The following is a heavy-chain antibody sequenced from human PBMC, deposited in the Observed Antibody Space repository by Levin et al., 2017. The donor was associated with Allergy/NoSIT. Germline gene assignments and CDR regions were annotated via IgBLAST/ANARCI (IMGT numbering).Heavy chain of an antibody. CDR3: AKDIRADITMGAFDY. D-gene: IGHD5-18*01. CDR1: GFTFDDYA. J-gene: IGHJ4*02. CDR2: VNWNSDNI. V-gene: IGHV3-9*01. Sequence: GGSLRLSCAASGFTFDDYAMHWVRQAPGKGLEWVSGVNWNSDNIGYADSVKGRVTISRDNAKNSLYLQMNSLRAEDTAFYYCAKDIRADITMGAFDYWGQGTLDTVSS.